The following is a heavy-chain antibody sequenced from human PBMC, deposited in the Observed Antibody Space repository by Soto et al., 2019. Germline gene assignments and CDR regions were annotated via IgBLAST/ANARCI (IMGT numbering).Heavy chain of an antibody. V-gene: IGHV5-51*01. J-gene: IGHJ5*02. CDR3: TATTEFYTNRFDP. CDR2: IYPGDSDT. D-gene: IGHD3-10*01. Sequence: GESLKISCKGSGYSFTSYWIGWVRQMPGKGLEWMGIIYPGDSDTRYSPSFEGQVTMSADKSVNTAYLQWSSLKASDTAMYNCTATTEFYTNRFDPWGRGTLVTVSS. CDR1: GYSFTSYW.